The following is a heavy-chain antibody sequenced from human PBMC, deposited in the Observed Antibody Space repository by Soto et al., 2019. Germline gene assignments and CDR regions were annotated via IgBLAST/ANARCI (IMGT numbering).Heavy chain of an antibody. V-gene: IGHV4-39*01. D-gene: IGHD2-15*01. CDR1: GGSISSSSYY. CDR3: ASPHPGYCSGGSCSGFDY. Sequence: PSETLSLTCTVSGGSISSSSYYWGWIRQPPGKGLEWIGSIYYSGSTYYNPSLKSRVTISVDTSKNQFSLKLSSVTAADTAVYYCASPHPGYCSGGSCSGFDYWGQGTLVTVSS. CDR2: IYYSGST. J-gene: IGHJ4*02.